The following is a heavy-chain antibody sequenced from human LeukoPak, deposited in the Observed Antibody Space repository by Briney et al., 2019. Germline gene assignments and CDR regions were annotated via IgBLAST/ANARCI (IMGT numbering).Heavy chain of an antibody. J-gene: IGHJ6*03. CDR2: IYHSGST. D-gene: IGHD7-27*01. V-gene: IGHV4-4*02. CDR3: ARVTGQFYFYYYMDV. CDR1: GGSISSSNW. Sequence: PSETLSLTCAVSGGSISSSNWWSWVRQPPGKGLEWIGEIYHSGSTYYNPSLKSRVTISLDTSKNEFSLKLSSVTAADTAVYYCARVTGQFYFYYYMDVWGKGTTVTVSS.